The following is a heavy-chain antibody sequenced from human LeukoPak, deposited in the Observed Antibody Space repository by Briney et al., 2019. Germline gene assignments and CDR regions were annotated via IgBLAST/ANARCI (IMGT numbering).Heavy chain of an antibody. CDR3: ARRSRYFDWLTWGGYFDY. Sequence: SETLSLTCAVYGGSFSGYYWSWIRQPPGKGLEWIGEINHSGSTNYNPSLKSRVTISVDTSKNQFSLKLSSVTAADTAVYYCARRSRYFDWLTWGGYFDYWGQGTLVTVSS. V-gene: IGHV4-34*01. CDR2: INHSGST. J-gene: IGHJ4*02. D-gene: IGHD3-9*01. CDR1: GGSFSGYY.